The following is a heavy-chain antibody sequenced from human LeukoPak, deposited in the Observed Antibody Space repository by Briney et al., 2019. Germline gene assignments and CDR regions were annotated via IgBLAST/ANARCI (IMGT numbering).Heavy chain of an antibody. Sequence: GGSLRLSCAASGFTFSSYAMSWVRQAPGKGLEGVSAISGSGGSTYYADSVKGRFTISRDNSKNTLYLQMNSLRAEDTAVYYCAKDGGPSSWFEQQLVGREYYFDYWGQGTLVTVSS. D-gene: IGHD6-13*01. CDR2: ISGSGGST. J-gene: IGHJ4*02. V-gene: IGHV3-23*01. CDR1: GFTFSSYA. CDR3: AKDGGPSSWFEQQLVGREYYFDY.